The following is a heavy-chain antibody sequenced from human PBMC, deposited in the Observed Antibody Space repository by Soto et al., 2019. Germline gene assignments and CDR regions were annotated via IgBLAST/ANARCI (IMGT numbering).Heavy chain of an antibody. CDR1: GFPFTTYG. CDR3: VGGQYYFDY. Sequence: QVQLVESGGGVVQPGRSLRLSCAASGFPFTTYGMHWVREGPGKGLEWVAVISYDGSNRYHADAVKGRFPISRENSKNPLYLQVNNPGPGDTALYYCVGGQYYFDYRGQGTLVTVSS. CDR2: ISYDGSNR. J-gene: IGHJ4*02. D-gene: IGHD3-10*01. V-gene: IGHV3-30*03.